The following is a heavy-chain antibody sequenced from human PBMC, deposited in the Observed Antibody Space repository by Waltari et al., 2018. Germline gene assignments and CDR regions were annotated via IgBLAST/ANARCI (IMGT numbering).Heavy chain of an antibody. J-gene: IGHJ4*02. Sequence: QLQLQESGPGLVEASETLSLTCTVSGASISSIRYYRGWVRPPPGKGLEWIGNMYYSGSTYYNPSLKSRVTISGDTSKSQFSLKLSSVTAADTSMYYCVRHARTTSGGKHFDHWGQGMLVTVSP. CDR1: GASISSIRYY. D-gene: IGHD2-15*01. CDR3: VRHARTTSGGKHFDH. V-gene: IGHV4-39*01. CDR2: MYYSGST.